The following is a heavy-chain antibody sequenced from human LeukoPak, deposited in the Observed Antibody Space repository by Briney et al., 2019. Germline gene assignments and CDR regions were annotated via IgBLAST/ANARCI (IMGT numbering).Heavy chain of an antibody. Sequence: GGSLRLSCAASEFTFSSYSMNWVRQAPGKGLEWVSYISSSSSYIYYADSVKGRFTISRDNAKNSLYLQMNSLRAEDTAVYYCARDSKIQLWLRIVDYYGMDVWGQGTTVTVSS. V-gene: IGHV3-21*05. CDR3: ARDSKIQLWLRIVDYYGMDV. CDR1: EFTFSSYS. D-gene: IGHD5-18*01. J-gene: IGHJ6*02. CDR2: ISSSSSYI.